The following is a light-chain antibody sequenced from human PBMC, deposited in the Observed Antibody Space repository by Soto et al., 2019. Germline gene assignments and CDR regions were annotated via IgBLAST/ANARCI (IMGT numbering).Light chain of an antibody. V-gene: IGLV2-14*01. CDR2: DVS. Sequence: QSALTQPASVSGSPGQSITISCTGTSSEVGGYNYVSWYQQHPGQAPKLMIYDVSNRPSGVSNRFSGSKSGNTASLTISGRQAEDEADYYCSSYTSSSTLVCGGGTKLTVL. J-gene: IGLJ2*01. CDR1: SSEVGGYNY. CDR3: SSYTSSSTLV.